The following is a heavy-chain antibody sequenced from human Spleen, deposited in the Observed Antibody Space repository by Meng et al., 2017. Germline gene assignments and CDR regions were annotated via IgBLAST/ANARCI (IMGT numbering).Heavy chain of an antibody. CDR2: ITPTSGST. V-gene: IGHV1-46*01. D-gene: IGHD6-19*01. J-gene: IGHJ4*02. CDR1: GYSFIGYD. CDR3: ARGGGSGWCFDY. Sequence: VQLMQSGAAVKEPGASVKASCKAAGYSFIGYDMHWLRQAPGPGLVWMGIITPTSGSTKYAQKVQGRVTMTRDTSTSTVYMELSSQRSADTAVYDCARGGGSGWCFDYWGQGTLVTVSS.